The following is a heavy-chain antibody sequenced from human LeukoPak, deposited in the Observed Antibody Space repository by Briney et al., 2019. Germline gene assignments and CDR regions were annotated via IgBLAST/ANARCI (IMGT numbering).Heavy chain of an antibody. Sequence: SVKVSCKASGGTFSSYAISWVRQAPGQGLEWMGGIIPIFGTANYAQKFQGRVTITTDESTSTAYMELSSLRSEDTAVYYCASGFPAAGAFDIWGQGTMVTVSS. V-gene: IGHV1-69*05. J-gene: IGHJ3*02. D-gene: IGHD3-3*01. CDR1: GGTFSSYA. CDR2: IIPIFGTA. CDR3: ASGFPAAGAFDI.